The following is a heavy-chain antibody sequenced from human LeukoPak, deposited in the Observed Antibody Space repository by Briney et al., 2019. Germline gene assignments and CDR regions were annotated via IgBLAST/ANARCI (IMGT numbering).Heavy chain of an antibody. CDR1: GFTFSDYY. CDR2: ISSSGSTI. J-gene: IGHJ6*03. V-gene: IGHV3-11*01. CDR3: ATEESYGLDIDV. Sequence: KPGGSLRLSCAASGFTFSDYYMSWVRQAPGKGLEWVSYISSSGSTIYYADSVKGRFTISSDNAKNSLYLQMNSLRAEDTAVYYCATEESYGLDIDVWGKGTTVTVSS. D-gene: IGHD5-18*01.